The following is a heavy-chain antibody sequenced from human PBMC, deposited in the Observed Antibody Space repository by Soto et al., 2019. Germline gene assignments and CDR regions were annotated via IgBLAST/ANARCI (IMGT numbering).Heavy chain of an antibody. Sequence: GGSLRLSCAASGFTFSTYAMSWVRQAPGKGLEWVSSLSASGDLTYYADSVKGRFTVSRDNSKNTLYLQMNSLGVEDTAVYYCAKGRKDNGSYRTASDSWGQGTLVTVSS. CDR1: GFTFSTYA. J-gene: IGHJ4*02. V-gene: IGHV3-23*01. D-gene: IGHD1-26*01. CDR3: AKGRKDNGSYRTASDS. CDR2: LSASGDLT.